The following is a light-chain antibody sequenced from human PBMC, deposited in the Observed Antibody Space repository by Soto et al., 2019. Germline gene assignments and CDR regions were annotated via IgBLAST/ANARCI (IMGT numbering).Light chain of an antibody. CDR2: AAS. Sequence: EIVLTQSPGTLAVSPGERVTLSCRASQRISDNLAWYQQKPGQPPRLLIYAASTRATGIPARFSGSGSGTDFTLTISSLQSEDFAVYYCQEFNYWPPWTFGQGTKVDIK. J-gene: IGKJ1*01. V-gene: IGKV3-15*01. CDR1: QRISDN. CDR3: QEFNYWPPWT.